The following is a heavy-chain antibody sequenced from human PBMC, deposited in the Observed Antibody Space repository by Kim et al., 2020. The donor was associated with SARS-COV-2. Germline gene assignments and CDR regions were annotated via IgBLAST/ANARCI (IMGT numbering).Heavy chain of an antibody. CDR1: GFTFSSYA. Sequence: GGSLRLSCAASGFTFSSYAMHWVRQAPGKGLEYVSAISSNGGSTYYANSVKGRFTISRDNSKNTLYLQMGSLRAEDMAVYYCARNSGGLNAFDIWGQGT. V-gene: IGHV3-64*01. D-gene: IGHD3-16*01. CDR3: ARNSGGLNAFDI. J-gene: IGHJ3*02. CDR2: ISSNGGST.